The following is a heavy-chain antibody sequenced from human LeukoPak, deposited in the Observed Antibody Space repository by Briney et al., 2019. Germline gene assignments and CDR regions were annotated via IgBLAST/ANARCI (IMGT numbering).Heavy chain of an antibody. V-gene: IGHV3-15*01. CDR1: GFTFSNAW. D-gene: IGHD3-22*01. CDR2: IKTKTDGRTT. CDR3: TTVRRNYFDTSVYYLN. Sequence: GGSLRLSCAASGFTFSNAWMSWVRQGPGKGLEWVGRIKTKTDGRTTDYGAPVKGRFTISRDDSKNTLYLHMNSLKMEDTGVYYCTTVRRNYFDTSVYYLNWGQGTLVTVSS. J-gene: IGHJ4*02.